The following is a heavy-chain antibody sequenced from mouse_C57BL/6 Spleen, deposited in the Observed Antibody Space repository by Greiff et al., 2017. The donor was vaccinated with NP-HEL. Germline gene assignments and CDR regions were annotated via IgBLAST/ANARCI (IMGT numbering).Heavy chain of an antibody. CDR3: TRGERGFDY. Sequence: VQLQQSGAELVRPGASVTLSCKASGYTFTDYEMHWVKQTPVHGLEWIGAIDPETGGTAYNQKFKGKAILTADKSSSTAYMELRSLTSEDSAVYYCTRGERGFDYWGQGTTLTVSS. J-gene: IGHJ2*01. V-gene: IGHV1-15*01. CDR2: IDPETGGT. CDR1: GYTFTDYE.